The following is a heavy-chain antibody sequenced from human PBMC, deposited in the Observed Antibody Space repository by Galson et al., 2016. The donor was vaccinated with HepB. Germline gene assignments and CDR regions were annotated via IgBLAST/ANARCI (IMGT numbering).Heavy chain of an antibody. CDR1: GFTFSIYA. D-gene: IGHD5-24*01. J-gene: IGHJ6*02. Sequence: SLRLSCAASGFTFSIYAMTWVHQAPGKGLEWVSSISGSGNNTYHADSVKGRFTVSRDNSKDTVFLQMNSLKADDTAVYYCAKCFGDGWVMNVGGQGTTVTVSS. CDR2: ISGSGNNT. V-gene: IGHV3-23*01. CDR3: AKCFGDGWVMNV.